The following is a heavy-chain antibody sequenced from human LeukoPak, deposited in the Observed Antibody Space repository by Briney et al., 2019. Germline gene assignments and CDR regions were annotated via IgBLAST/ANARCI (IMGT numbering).Heavy chain of an antibody. CDR2: IKHDGSEE. CDR1: GFTFSRNW. Sequence: PGGSLRLSCAGSGFTFSRNWMCWVRQAPGKGLEWVANIKHDGSEESYVDSVKGRFTVPRDNAKKSLFLQMNSLRAEDTAVYYCARGGGYPDYWGQGTLVTVSS. J-gene: IGHJ4*02. CDR3: ARGGGYPDY. V-gene: IGHV3-7*01. D-gene: IGHD3-22*01.